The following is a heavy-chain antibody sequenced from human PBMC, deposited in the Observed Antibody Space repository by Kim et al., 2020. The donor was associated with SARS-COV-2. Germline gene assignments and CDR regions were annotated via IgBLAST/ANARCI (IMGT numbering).Heavy chain of an antibody. CDR1: GGSISSSGYY. CDR2: SYSRGST. Sequence: SETLSLTCTLYGGSISSSGYYWGWIRQPPGKGLEWIGSSYSRGSTFYNPSLKSRVNISVDRSRNQFSLKLNSVAAADTAMYFCATKGLASHDRSGYGEFDTWGQGTLVIVSS. CDR3: ATKGLASHDRSGYGEFDT. D-gene: IGHD3-22*01. J-gene: IGHJ5*02. V-gene: IGHV4-39*01.